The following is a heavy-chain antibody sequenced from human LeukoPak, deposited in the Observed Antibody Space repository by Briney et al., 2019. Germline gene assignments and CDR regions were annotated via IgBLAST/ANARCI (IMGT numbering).Heavy chain of an antibody. CDR3: AREIRRGAGDWFDP. CDR2: INPNSGDT. J-gene: IGHJ5*02. Sequence: ASVTVSCKSSGYTFITYHLHWVRQAPGQGLEWMGRINPNSGDTNYAQKFQGRVTMTTDTSISTAYMDLSGLRSDDTAMYYCAREIRRGAGDWFDPWGQGTLVTVSS. D-gene: IGHD1-26*01. V-gene: IGHV1-2*06. CDR1: GYTFITYH.